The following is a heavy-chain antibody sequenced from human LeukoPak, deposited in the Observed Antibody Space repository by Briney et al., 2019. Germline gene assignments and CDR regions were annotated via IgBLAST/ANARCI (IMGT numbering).Heavy chain of an antibody. CDR1: GGSISSYY. D-gene: IGHD1-1*01. CDR3: ARSTVSHDYYFDY. V-gene: IGHV4-59*08. Sequence: SETLSLTCTASGGSISSYYWSWIRQPPGKGLEWIGYIYYSGSTNYNPSLKSRVTISVDTSKNQFSLKLSSVTAADTAVYYCARSTVSHDYYFDYWGQGTLVTVSS. CDR2: IYYSGST. J-gene: IGHJ4*02.